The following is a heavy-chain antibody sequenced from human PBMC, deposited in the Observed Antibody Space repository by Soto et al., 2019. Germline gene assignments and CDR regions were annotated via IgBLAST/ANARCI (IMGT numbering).Heavy chain of an antibody. CDR2: INPNSGGT. D-gene: IGHD4-4*01. CDR3: ASYSNYESGGY. CDR1: GYTFTGYY. Sequence: QVQLVQSGAEVKKPGASVKVSCKASGYTFTGYYMHWVRQAPGQGLEWMGWINPNSGGTNYAQKFRGRVTMTRHTPISTAYMELNRLRSGGRAVYYCASYSNYESGGYRGQGTLVTVSS. J-gene: IGHJ4*02. V-gene: IGHV1-2*02.